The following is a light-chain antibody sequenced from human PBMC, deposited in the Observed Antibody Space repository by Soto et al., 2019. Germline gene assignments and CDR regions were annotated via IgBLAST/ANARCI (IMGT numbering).Light chain of an antibody. CDR3: QKSYSTPWT. J-gene: IGKJ1*01. CDR1: QSISSY. Sequence: DIQMPPSPSSLSSSVVDMVPITGRASQSISSYLNWYQQKPGKAPKLLIYAASSLQSGVPSRFSGSGSGTDFTLTISSMQPEDFATYYCQKSYSTPWTCGKGHK. CDR2: AAS. V-gene: IGKV1-39*01.